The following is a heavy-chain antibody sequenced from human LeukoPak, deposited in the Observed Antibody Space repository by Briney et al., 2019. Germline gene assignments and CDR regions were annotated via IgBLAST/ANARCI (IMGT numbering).Heavy chain of an antibody. CDR2: IYWNDDK. D-gene: IGHD6-19*01. J-gene: IGHJ4*02. V-gene: IGHV2-5*01. Sequence: SGPTLVNPTQTLTLACSFSGFSLSTRGVGVGWIRQPPGKALEWLALIYWNDDKRYSPSLKSRLTTTTDTSKNQVVLTMTNMDPVDTASYYCAHSGWTLDYWGQGTLVTVSS. CDR3: AHSGWTLDY. CDR1: GFSLSTRGVG.